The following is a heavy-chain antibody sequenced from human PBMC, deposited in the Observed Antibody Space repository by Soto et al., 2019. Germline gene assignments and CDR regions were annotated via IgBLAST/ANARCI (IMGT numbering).Heavy chain of an antibody. CDR3: AKAHHASRSFYYLYYFDF. J-gene: IGHJ4*02. CDR2: ITWDGGTT. CDR1: GFTFDDYT. Sequence: GGSLRLSCAASGFTFDDYTMHWVRQAPGKGLEWVSLITWDGGTTFYADSVEGRLTISRDNSKNSLFLQMNSLTTEDTALYFCAKAHHASRSFYYLYYFDFWGQGTLVTVSS. V-gene: IGHV3-43*01. D-gene: IGHD3-22*01.